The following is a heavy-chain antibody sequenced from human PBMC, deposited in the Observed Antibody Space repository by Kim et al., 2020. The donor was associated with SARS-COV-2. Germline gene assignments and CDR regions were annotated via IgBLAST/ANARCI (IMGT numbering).Heavy chain of an antibody. D-gene: IGHD3-22*01. CDR3: ARAGDYDISGYYGFFHH. J-gene: IGHJ1*01. CDR1: GFTFSDYE. V-gene: IGHV3-74*03. CDR2: INRDERII. Sequence: GGSLRLSCATSGFTFSDYEMNWVRQAPGKGLEWVSRINRDERIIEYVDSVKGRFTISRDNAKNTLYLQMNSLRPEDTAVYYCARAGDYDISGYYGFFHHWGQDDLVTVSS.